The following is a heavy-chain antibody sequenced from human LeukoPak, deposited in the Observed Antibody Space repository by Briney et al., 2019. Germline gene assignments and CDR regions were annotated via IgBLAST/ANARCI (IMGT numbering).Heavy chain of an antibody. J-gene: IGHJ6*04. CDR1: GFTFSSYA. D-gene: IGHD2-15*01. CDR2: ISYDGSNK. CDR3: ARDTLYCSGGSCYSHYYGMDV. V-gene: IGHV3-30-3*01. Sequence: GGSLRLSCAASGFTFSSYAMHWVRQAPGKGLEWVAVISYDGSNKYYADSVKGRFTISRDNSKNTLYLQMNSLRAEDTAVYYCARDTLYCSGGSCYSHYYGMDVWGKGTTVTVSS.